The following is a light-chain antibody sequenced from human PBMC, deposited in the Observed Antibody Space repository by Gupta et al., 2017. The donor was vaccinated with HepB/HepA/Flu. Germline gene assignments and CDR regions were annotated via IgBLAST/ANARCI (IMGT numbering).Light chain of an antibody. J-gene: IGKJ1*01. V-gene: IGKV2-28*01. Sequence: IVMTQSPLSLPVTPGETASISCRSSQSLVHSNGYTYLDWYLQKPGQSPQVLIYLGSNRASGVPDRFIGSGSGTDFTLKISRVEAEDVGVYYCMQALQTPLTFGQGTKVEIK. CDR2: LGS. CDR1: QSLVHSNGYTY. CDR3: MQALQTPLT.